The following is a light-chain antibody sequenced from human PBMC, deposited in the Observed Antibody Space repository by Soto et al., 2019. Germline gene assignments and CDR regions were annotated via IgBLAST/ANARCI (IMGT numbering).Light chain of an antibody. CDR2: DVS. CDR3: QQYHSFSVT. J-gene: IGKJ1*01. CDR1: QTMSRW. V-gene: IGKV1-5*01. Sequence: IQMAQYPSPLSASVGDTVTITCRASQTMSRWLAWPQQKPGKAPKLLIYDVSALKRGVPPRFSGSGSGTEFTLTISSLQPDDFGPYYCQQYHSFSVTFGQGTKADIK.